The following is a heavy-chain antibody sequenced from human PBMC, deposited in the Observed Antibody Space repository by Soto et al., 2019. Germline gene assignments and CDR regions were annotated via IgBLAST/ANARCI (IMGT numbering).Heavy chain of an antibody. CDR3: TRVKSSSWGLDALDI. CDR2: VRNKVNSYTT. Sequence: EVQLVESGGGLVQPGGSLRLSCAASGFSFSDHYMDWVRQAPGKGLEWVGRVRNKVNSYTTEYAASVKGRFTVSRDDSKGALYLQMNSLKIEDTAVYYCTRVKSSSWGLDALDIWGRGTMVTVSS. J-gene: IGHJ3*02. V-gene: IGHV3-72*01. D-gene: IGHD2-15*01. CDR1: GFSFSDHY.